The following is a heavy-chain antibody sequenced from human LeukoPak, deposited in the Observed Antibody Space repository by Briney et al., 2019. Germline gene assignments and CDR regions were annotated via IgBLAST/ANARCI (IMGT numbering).Heavy chain of an antibody. Sequence: GGSLRLSCAASGFTFSNYAMNWVRQAPGKGLEWVSGIRESATKTYYADSVKGRFAVSRDNSKNTVFLQMSGLRAEDTAVYYCAKSTLSVITSHIQYFDSWGQGTLVTVSS. CDR3: AKSTLSVITSHIQYFDS. CDR1: GFTFSNYA. D-gene: IGHD2-21*01. CDR2: IRESATKT. J-gene: IGHJ4*02. V-gene: IGHV3-23*01.